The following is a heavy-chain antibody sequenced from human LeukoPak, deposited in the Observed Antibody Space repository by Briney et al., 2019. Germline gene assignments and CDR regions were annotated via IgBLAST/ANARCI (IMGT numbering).Heavy chain of an antibody. CDR1: GFTFSDYC. CDR3: ARPQGYCSGGSCQGAFDI. J-gene: IGHJ3*02. CDR2: ISSSSSYT. V-gene: IGHV3-11*06. D-gene: IGHD2-15*01. Sequence: GGSVRLSYAASGFTFSDYCMRWIRQAPGKGLEWGSYISSSSSYTNYADSVKGRFTISRDNAKNSLYLQMNSLRAEDTAVYYCARPQGYCSGGSCQGAFDIWGQGTMVTVSS.